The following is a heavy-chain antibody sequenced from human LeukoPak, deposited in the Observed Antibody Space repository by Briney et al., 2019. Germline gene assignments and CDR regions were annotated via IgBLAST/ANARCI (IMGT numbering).Heavy chain of an antibody. D-gene: IGHD2-2*01. V-gene: IGHV1-18*01. CDR2: ISAYNGST. J-gene: IGHJ6*02. CDR1: GYTFTSYG. CDR3: ARRYCSSTSCYPDYYYYGMDV. Sequence: ASVTVSCKASGYTFTSYGISWVRQAPGQGLEWMGWISAYNGSTNCAQKLQGRVSMTTDTSTSTAYMELRSLRSDDTAVYYCARRYCSSTSCYPDYYYYGMDVWGQGTTVIVSS.